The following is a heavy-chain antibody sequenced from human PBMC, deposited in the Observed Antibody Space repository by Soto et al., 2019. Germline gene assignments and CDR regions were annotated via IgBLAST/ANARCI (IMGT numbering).Heavy chain of an antibody. CDR3: ARSMVRGVIRWNWFDP. J-gene: IGHJ5*02. CDR1: GFSLSTSGVG. D-gene: IGHD3-10*01. V-gene: IGHV2-5*01. CDR2: IYWNDDK. Sequence: SGPTLVNPTQTLTLACTFSGFSLSTSGVGVGWIRQPPGKALEWLALIYWNDDKRYSPSLKSRLTITKDTSKNQVVLTMTNMDPVDTATYYCARSMVRGVIRWNWFDPWGQGTLVPVSP.